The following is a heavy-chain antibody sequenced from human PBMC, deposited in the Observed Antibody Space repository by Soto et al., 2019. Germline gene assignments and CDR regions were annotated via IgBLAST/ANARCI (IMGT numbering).Heavy chain of an antibody. V-gene: IGHV4-31*03. CDR3: ARSYYGSGSYMSEHYYYGMDV. CDR2: IYYSGST. CDR1: GGSISSGGYY. D-gene: IGHD3-10*01. Sequence: QVQLQESGPGLVKPSQTLSLTCTVSGGSISSGGYYWSWIRQHPGKGLEWIGYIYYSGSTYYNPSLMGRVTISVDTSKCLFSLKLRSVTAADTAVYYCARSYYGSGSYMSEHYYYGMDVWGQGTTVTVSS. J-gene: IGHJ6*02.